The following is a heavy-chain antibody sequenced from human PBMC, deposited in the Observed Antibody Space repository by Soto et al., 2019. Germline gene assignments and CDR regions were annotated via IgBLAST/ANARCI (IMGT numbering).Heavy chain of an antibody. CDR1: GFTFSSYW. D-gene: IGHD3-16*01. J-gene: IGHJ2*01. V-gene: IGHV3-74*01. CDR2: INSDGSST. Sequence: EVQLVESGGGLVQPGGSLRLSCAASGFTFSSYWMHWVRQAPGKGLVWVSRINSDGSSTSYADSVKGRFTISRDNAKNTLDLQMNSLRAEDTAVYDCARGGGLNWYFDLWGRGTLVTVSS. CDR3: ARGGGLNWYFDL.